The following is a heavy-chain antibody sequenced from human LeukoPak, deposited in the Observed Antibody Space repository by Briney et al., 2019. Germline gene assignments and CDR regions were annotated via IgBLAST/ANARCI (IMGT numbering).Heavy chain of an antibody. D-gene: IGHD4-17*01. CDR3: AGSDGDWYYFDY. CDR1: GGSISSGDYY. J-gene: IGHJ4*02. CDR2: IYYSGST. Sequence: SETLSLTCTVSGGSISSGDYYWNWIRQPPGKGLEWIGYIYYSGSTYYNPSLRGRVSISVDTSKNQFSLKLSSVTAADTAVYYCAGSDGDWYYFDYWGQGTLVTVSS. V-gene: IGHV4-30-4*01.